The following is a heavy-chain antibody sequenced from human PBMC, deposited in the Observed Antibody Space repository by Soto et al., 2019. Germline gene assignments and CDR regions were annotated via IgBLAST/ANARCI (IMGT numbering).Heavy chain of an antibody. D-gene: IGHD3-16*01. Sequence: EMQLLESGGGLVQPGGSLRLSCAASGFSFSNYAMSWVRQAPGKGLEWVSSISGSGVSTYYADSVKGRFTFSRDNSKNTLYLQMNTLGAEDTAVYYCAKRGRGAVAFDYWGQRTLVTVSS. CDR1: GFSFSNYA. CDR3: AKRGRGAVAFDY. J-gene: IGHJ4*02. V-gene: IGHV3-23*01. CDR2: ISGSGVST.